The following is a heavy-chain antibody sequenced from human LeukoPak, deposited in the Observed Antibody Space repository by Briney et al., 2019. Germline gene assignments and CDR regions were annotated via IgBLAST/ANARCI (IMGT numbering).Heavy chain of an antibody. Sequence: GGSLRLSCAASGFTFSSYSMNWDRQAPGKGLEWVSSISSSSSYIYYADSVKGRFTISRDNAKNSLYLQMNSLRAEDTAVYYCARDAYYDFWSGYSKGHNWFDPWGQGTLVTVSS. CDR3: ARDAYYDFWSGYSKGHNWFDP. V-gene: IGHV3-21*01. CDR2: ISSSSSYI. D-gene: IGHD3-3*01. CDR1: GFTFSSYS. J-gene: IGHJ5*02.